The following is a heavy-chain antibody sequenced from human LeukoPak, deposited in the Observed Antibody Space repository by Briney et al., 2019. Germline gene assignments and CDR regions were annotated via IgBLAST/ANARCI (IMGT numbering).Heavy chain of an antibody. D-gene: IGHD6-13*01. CDR2: IYTSGST. CDR3: ARDGGSEQPYTYNWFDP. Sequence: SQTLSLTCTVSGGSISSGSYYWSWIRQPAGKGLEWIGRIYTSGSTNYNPSLKSRVTISVDTSKNQFSLKLSSVTAADTAVYYCARDGGSEQPYTYNWFDPWGQGTLVTVSS. V-gene: IGHV4-61*02. CDR1: GGSISSGSYY. J-gene: IGHJ5*02.